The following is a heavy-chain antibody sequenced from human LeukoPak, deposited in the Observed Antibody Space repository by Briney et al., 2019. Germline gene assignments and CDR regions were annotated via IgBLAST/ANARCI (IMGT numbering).Heavy chain of an antibody. Sequence: PSETLSLTCAVYGGSFSGYYWSWIRQPPGKGLEWIGEINHSGSTNYNPSLKSRVTISVDTSKDQFSLKLSSVTAADTAVYYCARGFPPYDYVWGSYRLYYFDYWGQGTLVTVSS. J-gene: IGHJ4*02. V-gene: IGHV4-34*01. CDR3: ARGFPPYDYVWGSYRLYYFDY. D-gene: IGHD3-16*02. CDR1: GGSFSGYY. CDR2: INHSGST.